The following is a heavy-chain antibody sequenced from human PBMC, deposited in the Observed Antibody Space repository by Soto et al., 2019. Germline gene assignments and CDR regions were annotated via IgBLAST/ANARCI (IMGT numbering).Heavy chain of an antibody. CDR3: XGHXGAVXGFDY. CDR1: GGTFSSYT. J-gene: IGHJ4*02. CDR2: IIPILGIA. Sequence: QVQLVQSGAEVKKPGSSVKVSCKASGGTFSSYTISWVRQAPGQGLEWMGRIIPILGIANYAQKFQGRVTITADKSTSTAYMELSSLRSEDTAVYYXXGHXGAVXGFDYWGQGTLVTVSS. D-gene: IGHD4-17*01. V-gene: IGHV1-69*02.